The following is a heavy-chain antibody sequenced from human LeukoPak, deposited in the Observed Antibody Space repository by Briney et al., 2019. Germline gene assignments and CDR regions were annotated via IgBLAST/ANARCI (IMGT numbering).Heavy chain of an antibody. Sequence: GGSLRLSCAASGFIFSSYGMHWVRQAPGKGLEWVSAISGSGGSTYYADSVKGRFTISRDNSKNTLYLQMNSPRAEDTAVYYCARDPPTAGTRGVHYFDYWGQGTLVTVSS. D-gene: IGHD6-13*01. V-gene: IGHV3-NL1*01. CDR1: GFIFSSYG. CDR2: ISGSGGST. CDR3: ARDPPTAGTRGVHYFDY. J-gene: IGHJ4*02.